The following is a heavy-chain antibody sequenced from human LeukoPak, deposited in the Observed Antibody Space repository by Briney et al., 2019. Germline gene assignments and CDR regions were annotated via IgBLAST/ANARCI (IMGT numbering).Heavy chain of an antibody. J-gene: IGHJ6*03. D-gene: IGHD3-10*01. CDR1: GGSFSGYY. CDR3: ARLRGYNNAMDV. V-gene: IGHV4-34*01. CDR2: INHSGST. Sequence: PSETLSLTCAVYGGSFSGYYWSWIRQPPGKGLEWIGEINHSGSTNYNPSLKSRVTISVDTSKNQFSLKLSSVTAADTDVYYCARLRGYNNAMDVWGKGTTVTISS.